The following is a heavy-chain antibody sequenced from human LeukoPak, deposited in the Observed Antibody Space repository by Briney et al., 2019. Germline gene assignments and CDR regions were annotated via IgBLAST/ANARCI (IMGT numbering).Heavy chain of an antibody. CDR3: ASHNYCSSTSCYTWGAFDI. V-gene: IGHV4-39*01. Sequence: SETLSLTCTVSGGSISSSSYYWGWIRQPPGKGLEWIGSIYYSGSTYYNPSLKSRVTISVDTSKNQFSLKLSSVTAADTAVYYCASHNYCSSTSCYTWGAFDIWGQGTMVTVSS. J-gene: IGHJ3*02. CDR2: IYYSGST. D-gene: IGHD2-2*02. CDR1: GGSISSSSYY.